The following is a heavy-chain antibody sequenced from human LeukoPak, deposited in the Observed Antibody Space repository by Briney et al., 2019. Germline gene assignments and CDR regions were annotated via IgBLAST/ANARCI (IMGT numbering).Heavy chain of an antibody. CDR2: ISGYNGDT. V-gene: IGHV1-18*04. CDR1: GYTFTGYY. D-gene: IGHD2-15*01. Sequence: ASVKVSCKASGYTFTGYYMHWVRQAPGQGLEWMGWISGYNGDTHYAQNLQDRVTMPTDTSTSTAYMDVRSLRSDDTAVYYCARAGADSAAYFYYAMDVWGQGTTVTVSS. CDR3: ARAGADSAAYFYYAMDV. J-gene: IGHJ6*02.